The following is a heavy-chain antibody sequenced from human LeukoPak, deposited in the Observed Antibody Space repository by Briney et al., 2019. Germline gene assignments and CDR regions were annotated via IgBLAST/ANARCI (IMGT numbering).Heavy chain of an antibody. Sequence: SETLSLTCTVSGGSISSYYWSWIRQPPGKGLAWIGYIYYSGSTHYNLSLKSRVNISVDTSKNQFSLKLSSVTAADTAVYYCARHYEIKNRYYFDYWGQGTLVTVSS. V-gene: IGHV4-59*01. D-gene: IGHD3-9*01. CDR2: IYYSGST. J-gene: IGHJ4*02. CDR3: ARHYEIKNRYYFDY. CDR1: GGSISSYY.